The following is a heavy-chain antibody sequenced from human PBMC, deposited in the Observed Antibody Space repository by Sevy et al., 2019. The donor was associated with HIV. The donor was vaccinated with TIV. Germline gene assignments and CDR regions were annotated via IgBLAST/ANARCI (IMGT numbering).Heavy chain of an antibody. CDR3: ARDGLLWFGELSFSNYYGMDV. CDR1: GYTFTSYD. CDR2: MNPNSGNT. Sequence: ASVKVSCKASGYTFTSYDINWVRQATGQGLEWMGWMNPNSGNTGYAQKFQGRVTMTRNTSISTAYMELSSLRSEDTAVYYCARDGLLWFGELSFSNYYGMDVWGQGTTVTVSS. J-gene: IGHJ6*02. V-gene: IGHV1-8*01. D-gene: IGHD3-10*01.